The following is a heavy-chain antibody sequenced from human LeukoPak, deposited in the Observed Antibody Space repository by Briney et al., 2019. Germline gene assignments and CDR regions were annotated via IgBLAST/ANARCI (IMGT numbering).Heavy chain of an antibody. CDR3: ARGLRLRFGAPRVPDAFDI. V-gene: IGHV4-30-2*01. CDR1: GGSISSGGYS. J-gene: IGHJ3*02. Sequence: PSQTLSLTCAVSGGSISSGGYSWSWIRQPPGKGLEWIGYIYHSGSTYYNPSLKSRVTISVDTPKNQFSLKLSSVTAADTAVYYCARGLRLRFGAPRVPDAFDIWGQGTMVTVSS. D-gene: IGHD3-3*01. CDR2: IYHSGST.